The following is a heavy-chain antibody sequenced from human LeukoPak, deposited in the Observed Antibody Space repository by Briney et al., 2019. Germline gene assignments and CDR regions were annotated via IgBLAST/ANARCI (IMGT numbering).Heavy chain of an antibody. D-gene: IGHD3-9*01. J-gene: IGHJ6*02. Sequence: ASVKVSCKASGYTFTSYGISWVRQAPGQGLEWMGWISAYNGNTNYAQKLQGRVTMTTDTSTSTAYMELTSLRSDDTAVYYCARGNFYDILTGYVHYYGMDVWGQGTTVTVSS. CDR1: GYTFTSYG. V-gene: IGHV1-18*01. CDR2: ISAYNGNT. CDR3: ARGNFYDILTGYVHYYGMDV.